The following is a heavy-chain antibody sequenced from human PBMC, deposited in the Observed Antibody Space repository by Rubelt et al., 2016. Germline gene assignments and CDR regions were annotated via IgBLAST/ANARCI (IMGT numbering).Heavy chain of an antibody. CDR1: GYTFTSYG. CDR2: ISAYHGNT. D-gene: IGHD6-13*01. CDR3: ARVISGVEYSSSWHFDY. V-gene: IGHV1-18*01. J-gene: IGHJ4*02. Sequence: QVQLVQSGAEVKKPGASVKVSCKASGYTFTSYGISWVRQAPGQGLEWMGWISAYHGNTNYAQKLQGRVTMTTDTSTSTAYMELRSLSADDTAVYYCARVISGVEYSSSWHFDYWGQGTLVTVSS.